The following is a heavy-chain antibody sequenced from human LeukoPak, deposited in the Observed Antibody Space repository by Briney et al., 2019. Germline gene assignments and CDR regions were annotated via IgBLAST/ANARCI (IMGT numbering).Heavy chain of an antibody. V-gene: IGHV1-8*01. Sequence: ASVKVSCKTSGYSFTNYDTNWVRQATGQGLEWMGWMSPNSGKTGYAQKFQGRVTMTKNTSMSTAYMELSSLTSEDTAVYYCARGRESSKLTSGFQSFDWLSDSFDLWGQGTIVTVSS. CDR1: GYSFTNYD. D-gene: IGHD3-9*01. CDR2: MSPNSGKT. CDR3: ARGRESSKLTSGFQSFDWLSDSFDL. J-gene: IGHJ3*01.